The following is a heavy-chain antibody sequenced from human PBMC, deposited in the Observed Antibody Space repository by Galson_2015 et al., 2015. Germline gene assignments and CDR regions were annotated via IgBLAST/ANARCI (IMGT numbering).Heavy chain of an antibody. D-gene: IGHD2-2*01. CDR2: IYHSGST. CDR3: ASGYCSSTSCYQRRGWFDP. CDR1: GGSISSRNW. V-gene: IGHV4-4*02. J-gene: IGHJ5*02. Sequence: ETLSLTCAVSGGSISSRNWWSWVRQPPGKGLEWIGEIYHSGSTNYNPSLKSRVTISVDKSKNQFSLKLSSVTAADTAVYYCASGYCSSTSCYQRRGWFDPWGQGTLVTVSS.